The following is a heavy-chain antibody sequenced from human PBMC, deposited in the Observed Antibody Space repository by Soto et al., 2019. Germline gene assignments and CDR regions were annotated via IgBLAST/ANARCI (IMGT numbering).Heavy chain of an antibody. J-gene: IGHJ4*02. D-gene: IGHD2-2*01. CDR1: GGSISSGDYY. CDR3: AREVVVLVDFDY. V-gene: IGHV4-31*03. Sequence: SETLSLSCSVSGGSISSGDYYWSWIRQHPGKGLEWIGYIYYSGSTYYNPSLKSRVTISVDTSKNQFSLKLSSVTAADTAVYYCAREVVVLVDFDYWVQGTLVTVSS. CDR2: IYYSGST.